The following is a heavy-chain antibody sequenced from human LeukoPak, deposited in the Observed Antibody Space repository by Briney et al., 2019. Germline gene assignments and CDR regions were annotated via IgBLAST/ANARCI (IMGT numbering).Heavy chain of an antibody. D-gene: IGHD2-2*02. CDR1: GGTFSSYA. V-gene: IGHV1-69*04. CDR2: IIPIFGIA. CDR3: AFYYCSSTSCYTRWFDY. J-gene: IGHJ4*02. Sequence: GASVKVSCKASGGTFSSYAISWVRQAPGQGLEWMGRIIPIFGIANYAQKFQGRVTITADKSTSTAYMELSSLRSEDTAVYYCAFYYCSSTSCYTRWFDYWGQGTLVTVSS.